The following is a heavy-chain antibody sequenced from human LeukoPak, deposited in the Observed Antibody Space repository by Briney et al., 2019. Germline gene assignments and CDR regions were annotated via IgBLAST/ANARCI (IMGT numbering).Heavy chain of an antibody. Sequence: PGGSLRLSCVASGFTFRSYAMNWVRQAPGKGLEWVSGISESGVGSNYADSVKGRFTTSRDNSKNTLYLQMNSLRAEDTAVYYCAKVRVGATIDDWGQGTLVTVSS. J-gene: IGHJ4*02. CDR3: AKVRVGATIDD. CDR2: ISESGVGS. CDR1: GFTFRSYA. V-gene: IGHV3-23*01. D-gene: IGHD1-26*01.